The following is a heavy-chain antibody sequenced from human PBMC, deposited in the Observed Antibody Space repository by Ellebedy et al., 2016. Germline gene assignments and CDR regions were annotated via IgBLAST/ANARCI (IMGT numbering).Heavy chain of an antibody. CDR2: INHSGST. V-gene: IGHV4-34*01. Sequence: SETLSLTXAVYGGSFSGYYWSWIRQPPGKGLEWIGEINHSGSTNYNPSLKSRVTISVDTSKNQFSLKLSSVTAADTAVYYCARGRRGGWYFDLWGRGTLVTVSS. D-gene: IGHD4-23*01. CDR3: ARGRRGGWYFDL. J-gene: IGHJ2*01. CDR1: GGSFSGYY.